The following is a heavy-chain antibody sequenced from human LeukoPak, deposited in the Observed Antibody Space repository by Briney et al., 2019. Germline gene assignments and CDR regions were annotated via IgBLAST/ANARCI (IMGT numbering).Heavy chain of an antibody. V-gene: IGHV3-21*01. Sequence: GGSLRLSCAASGFTFSSYSMNWVRQAQGKGLEWVSSISSSSSYIYYADSVKGRFTISRDNAKNSLYLQMNSLRAEDTAVYYCARAVAAAGRSWWFDPWGQGTLVTVSS. D-gene: IGHD6-13*01. CDR3: ARAVAAAGRSWWFDP. J-gene: IGHJ5*02. CDR2: ISSSSSYI. CDR1: GFTFSSYS.